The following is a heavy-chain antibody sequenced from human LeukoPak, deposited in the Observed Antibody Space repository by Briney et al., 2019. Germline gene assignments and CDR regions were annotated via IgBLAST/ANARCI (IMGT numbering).Heavy chain of an antibody. CDR3: AKDRAATYYYGMDV. J-gene: IGHJ6*02. D-gene: IGHD1-26*01. CDR2: VTWNSNAR. Sequence: PGGSLRLSCAASGFTFDDYALHWVRQAPGKGLEGVAGVTWNSNARGYADSVKGRFTITRDNAKNSLYLQMNSLRAEDTALYYCAKDRAATYYYGMDVWGQGTTVTVSS. V-gene: IGHV3-9*01. CDR1: GFTFDDYA.